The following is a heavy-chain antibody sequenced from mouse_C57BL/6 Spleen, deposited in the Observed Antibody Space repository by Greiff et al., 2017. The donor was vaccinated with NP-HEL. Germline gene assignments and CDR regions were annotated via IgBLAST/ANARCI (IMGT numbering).Heavy chain of an antibody. CDR1: GFNIKDYY. D-gene: IGHD3-2*02. V-gene: IGHV14-2*01. CDR2: IDPEDGET. Sequence: VQLQQSGAELVKPGASVKLSCTASGFNIKDYYMHWVKQRTEQGLEWIGRIDPEDGETKYAQKFQGKAPITADTSSNQAYLQLSSLTSEDTAVYYCALTAQAWFAYWGQGTLVTVSA. CDR3: ALTAQAWFAY. J-gene: IGHJ3*01.